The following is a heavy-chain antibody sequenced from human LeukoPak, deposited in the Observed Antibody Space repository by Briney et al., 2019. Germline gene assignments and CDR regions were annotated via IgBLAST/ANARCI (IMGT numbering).Heavy chain of an antibody. D-gene: IGHD6-19*01. CDR2: VHNVGST. Sequence: SETLSLTCTVSGVSTTNGIYYWAWIRQSPGKGLEWVGSVHNVGSTYYNLSLRSRVTMSIDTSKNQFSLRLNSVTAADTAVYYCARHAEYNSGWHFYLDHWGQGILVTVSS. CDR3: ARHAEYNSGWHFYLDH. CDR1: GVSTTNGIYY. J-gene: IGHJ4*02. V-gene: IGHV4-39*01.